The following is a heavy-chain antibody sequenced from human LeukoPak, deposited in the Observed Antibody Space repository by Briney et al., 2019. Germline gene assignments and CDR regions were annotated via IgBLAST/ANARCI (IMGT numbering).Heavy chain of an antibody. D-gene: IGHD5-12*01. J-gene: IGHJ4*02. CDR1: GGSISGYY. CDR3: ARAGGYSGYASN. CDR2: IYYSGSA. V-gene: IGHV4-59*01. Sequence: SETLSLTCTVSGGSISGYYWTWIRQPPGKGLEWIGYIYYSGSAYYNPSLKSRVAMSVDASKNQFSLKLSSVSTADTAVYYCARAGGYSGYASNWGQGTLVTVSS.